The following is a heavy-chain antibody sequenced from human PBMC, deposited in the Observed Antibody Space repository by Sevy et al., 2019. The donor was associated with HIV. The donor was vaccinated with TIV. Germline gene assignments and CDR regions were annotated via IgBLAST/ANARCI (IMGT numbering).Heavy chain of an antibody. D-gene: IGHD3-3*01. Sequence: ASVKVSCKASGYTFTSYGISWVRQAPGQGLEWIGWISAYNGNTNYAQKLQGRVTMTTDTSTSTAYMELRSLRSDDTAVYYCAQMYYDFWSGSYYFDYWGQGTLVTVSS. V-gene: IGHV1-18*01. CDR3: AQMYYDFWSGSYYFDY. J-gene: IGHJ4*02. CDR2: ISAYNGNT. CDR1: GYTFTSYG.